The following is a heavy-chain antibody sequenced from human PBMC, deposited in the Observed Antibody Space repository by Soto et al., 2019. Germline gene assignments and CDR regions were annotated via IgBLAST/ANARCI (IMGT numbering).Heavy chain of an antibody. CDR2: ISGSGGST. CDR3: AKDKRYFDWLHLDAFDI. CDR1: GFTFSSYA. Sequence: EVQLLESGGGLVQPGGSLRLSCAASGFTFSSYAMSWVRQAPGKGLEWVSAISGSGGSTYYADSVKGRFTISRDNSKHTRYRQMNSRRDEDTAVYYCAKDKRYFDWLHLDAFDIWGQGTMVTVSS. V-gene: IGHV3-23*01. D-gene: IGHD3-9*01. J-gene: IGHJ3*02.